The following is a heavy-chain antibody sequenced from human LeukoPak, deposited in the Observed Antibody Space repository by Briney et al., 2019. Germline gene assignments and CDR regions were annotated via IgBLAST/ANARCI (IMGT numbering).Heavy chain of an antibody. D-gene: IGHD7-27*01. CDR3: ARGPYAWGYIDY. Sequence: SETLSRTCTGSGGSITSGTYYWSWIGQPAGKGLQWVGRFYTSGSTNYNPSLKSRVTISVATSKNQFSLKLSSVTAADTAVYYCARGPYAWGYIDYWGQGTLVTVSS. CDR1: GGSITSGTYY. CDR2: FYTSGST. J-gene: IGHJ4*02. V-gene: IGHV4-61*02.